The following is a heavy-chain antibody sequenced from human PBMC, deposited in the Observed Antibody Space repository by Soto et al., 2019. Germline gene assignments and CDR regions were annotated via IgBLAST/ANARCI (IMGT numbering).Heavy chain of an antibody. CDR2: ISSSGSYI. V-gene: IGHV3-21*06. J-gene: IGHJ6*03. Sequence: GGSLILSCAVSGFTFSGYSMNWVRQAPGKGLEWVSSISSSGSYIYYADSVKGRFTISRDNAKNSLYLQMNSLRAEDTAVYYCARPVASYYYYMDVWGKGTTVTVSS. CDR1: GFTFSGYS. CDR3: ARPVASYYYYMDV. D-gene: IGHD3-3*02.